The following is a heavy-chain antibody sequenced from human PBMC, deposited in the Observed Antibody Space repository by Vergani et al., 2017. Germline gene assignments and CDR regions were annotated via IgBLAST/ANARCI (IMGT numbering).Heavy chain of an antibody. CDR1: GFTFSSYG. J-gene: IGHJ3*02. Sequence: QVQLVESGGGVVQPGRSLRLSCAASGFTFSSYGMHWVRQAPGKGLEWVAVIWYDGSNKYYADSVKGRFTISRDNSKNTLYLQMNSLRAEDTAVYYCAKLRSLGAFDIWGQGTMVTVSS. CDR3: AKLRSLGAFDI. CDR2: IWYDGSNK. V-gene: IGHV3-33*06.